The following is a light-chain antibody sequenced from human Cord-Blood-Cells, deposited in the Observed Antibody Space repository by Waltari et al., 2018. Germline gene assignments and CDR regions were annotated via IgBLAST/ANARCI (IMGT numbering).Light chain of an antibody. CDR2: RNN. CDR3: AAWDDSLSGWV. J-gene: IGLJ3*02. Sequence: QSVLTQPPSASGTPGQRVTIPCSGSSSNIGSTYVYWYQPLPGTAPKLLIYRNNQRPSGVPDRFSGSKSGTSASLAISGLRSEDEADYYCAAWDDSLSGWVFGGGTKLTVL. V-gene: IGLV1-47*01. CDR1: SSNIGSTY.